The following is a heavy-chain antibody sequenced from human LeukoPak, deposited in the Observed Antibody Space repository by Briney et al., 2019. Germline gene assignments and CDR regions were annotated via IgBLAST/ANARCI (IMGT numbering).Heavy chain of an antibody. CDR2: IKEDGSEK. D-gene: IGHD3-3*01. CDR3: AKHYDFWSGYGSNWFDP. CDR1: GFTFSSYW. V-gene: IGHV3-7*01. Sequence: GGSLRLSCAASGFTFSSYWMSWVRQAPGKGLEWVANIKEDGSEKYYVDSVKGRFTISRDNAKNSLYLQMNSPRAEDMAVYYCAKHYDFWSGYGSNWFDPWGQGILVTVSS. J-gene: IGHJ5*02.